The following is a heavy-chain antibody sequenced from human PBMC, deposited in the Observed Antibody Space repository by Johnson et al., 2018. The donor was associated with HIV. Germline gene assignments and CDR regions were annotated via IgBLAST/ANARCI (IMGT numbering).Heavy chain of an antibody. D-gene: IGHD3-16*01. CDR3: ARAYAYDAFDI. Sequence: VQLVESGGGLVQPGGSMRLSCAASGFIVSSNYMNWVRQAPGKGLEWVSVIYSGGSTYYADSVKGRFIISRDNSKSTLYLQMNSLRAEDTAVYYCARAYAYDAFDIWGQGTMVTISS. J-gene: IGHJ3*02. CDR1: GFIVSSNY. V-gene: IGHV3-66*01. CDR2: IYSGGST.